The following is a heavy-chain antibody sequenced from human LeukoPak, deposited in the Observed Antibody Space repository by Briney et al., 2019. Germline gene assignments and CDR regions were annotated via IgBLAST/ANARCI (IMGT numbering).Heavy chain of an antibody. CDR2: LFYSLYHSESIYYTGSA. V-gene: IGHV4-39*07. D-gene: IGHD1-26*01. CDR1: GDSINSSSYY. Sequence: SETLSLTCTVSGDSINSSSYYWGWIRQPPGKGLGWIGSLFYSLYHSESIYYTGSAYYNPSLKSRITIAVDTSKNQFSLKLSSVTAADTAVYYCAREVGSGAFFDYWGQGTLVTVSS. J-gene: IGHJ4*02. CDR3: AREVGSGAFFDY.